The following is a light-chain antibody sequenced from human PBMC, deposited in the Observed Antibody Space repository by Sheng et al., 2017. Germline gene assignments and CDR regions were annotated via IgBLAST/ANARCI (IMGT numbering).Light chain of an antibody. V-gene: IGLV3-21*04. J-gene: IGLJ1*01. Sequence: SYVLTQPPSVSVAPGKTATITCGGNNIGSKSVHWYQQRPGQAPVLVIYADSDRPSGIPERFSGSNSGNTATLTISRVEAGDEADYYCHVWHREGYVFGLGTKVTVL. CDR3: HVWHREGYV. CDR1: NIGSKS. CDR2: ADS.